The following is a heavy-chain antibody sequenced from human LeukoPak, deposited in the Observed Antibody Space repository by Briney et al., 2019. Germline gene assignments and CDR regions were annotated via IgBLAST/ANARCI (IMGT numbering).Heavy chain of an antibody. CDR2: INPTTGST. J-gene: IGHJ3*02. D-gene: IGHD1-14*01. CDR1: GYTFTNLY. Sequence: GASVKVSCKASGYTFTNLYLHWVRQAPGQGLEWMGIINPTTGSTTYAQKFQGRVTMTRDMSTSTVYMELSSLRSEDTAVYFCARDLNPQSIGMRAFDIWGQGTMVTASS. CDR3: ARDLNPQSIGMRAFDI. V-gene: IGHV1-46*01.